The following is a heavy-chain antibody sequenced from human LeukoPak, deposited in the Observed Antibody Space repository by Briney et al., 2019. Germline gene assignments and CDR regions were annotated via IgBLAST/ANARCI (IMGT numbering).Heavy chain of an antibody. CDR3: ARATRIYSSGWYYSFDY. CDR1: GFTFSTYW. CDR2: INVDGSGA. V-gene: IGHV3-74*01. J-gene: IGHJ4*02. Sequence: GGSLRLSCEASGFTFSTYWMHWVRQAPGKGLVWVSHINVDGSGATYADSVKGRFTISRDNAKNTLYLHMNSLRAEDTAVYYCARATRIYSSGWYYSFDYWGQGTLVTVSS. D-gene: IGHD6-19*01.